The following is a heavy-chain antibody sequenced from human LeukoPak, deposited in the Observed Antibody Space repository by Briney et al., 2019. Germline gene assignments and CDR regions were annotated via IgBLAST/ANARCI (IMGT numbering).Heavy chain of an antibody. Sequence: SVKVSCKASGGTFSSYAISWVRQAPGQGLEWMGGIIPIFGTANYAQKFQGRVTITADKSTSTAYMELGSLRSEDTAVYYCARARVQLRLGEYNWFDPWGQGTLVTVSS. CDR3: ARARVQLRLGEYNWFDP. J-gene: IGHJ5*02. CDR1: GGTFSSYA. CDR2: IIPIFGTA. V-gene: IGHV1-69*06. D-gene: IGHD3-16*01.